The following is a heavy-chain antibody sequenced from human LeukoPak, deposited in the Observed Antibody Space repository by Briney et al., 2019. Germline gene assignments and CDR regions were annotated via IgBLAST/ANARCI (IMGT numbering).Heavy chain of an antibody. V-gene: IGHV4-34*01. Sequence: PSETLSLTCAVYGGPLNDYYWSWIRQPPGKGLEWIGETDHGGNTKYNPSLKSRVTISVDTSKNQFSLKLTSVTAADTAVYYCARHAVEGKWLQFYYFNFWGQGSLVTVSS. CDR2: TDHGGNT. J-gene: IGHJ4*02. CDR3: ARHAVEGKWLQFYYFNF. D-gene: IGHD5-24*01. CDR1: GGPLNDYY.